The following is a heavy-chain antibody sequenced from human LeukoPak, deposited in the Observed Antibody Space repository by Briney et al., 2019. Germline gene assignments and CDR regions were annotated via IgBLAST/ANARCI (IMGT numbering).Heavy chain of an antibody. CDR2: IHYSGSS. J-gene: IGHJ4*02. D-gene: IGHD3-10*01. CDR1: GGSISSSSHC. V-gene: IGHV4-39*07. Sequence: PSETLSLTCTVSGGSISSSSHCWGWIRQPPGKGLEWIGSIHYSGSSYYNPSLKSRVTMSVDTSKIQFSLKLSSVTAADTAVYYCARGDYYGSGTYYKETVDFWGQGTLVTVSS. CDR3: ARGDYYGSGTYYKETVDF.